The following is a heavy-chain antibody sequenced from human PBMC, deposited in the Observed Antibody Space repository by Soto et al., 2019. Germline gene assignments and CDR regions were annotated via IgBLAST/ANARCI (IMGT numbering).Heavy chain of an antibody. CDR2: IIPIFETA. CDR1: GGTFSSYA. D-gene: IGHD1-26*01. J-gene: IGHJ6*02. Sequence: QVQLVQSGAEVRKPGSSVRVSCEASGGTFSSYAISWVRQAPGQGLEWVGGIIPIFETATYAQKFQGRVTITADESTTTAYMELNSLTSEDTAVYYCARDLPPHSGSFSNYYGMDVWGQGTTVTVSS. V-gene: IGHV1-69*01. CDR3: ARDLPPHSGSFSNYYGMDV.